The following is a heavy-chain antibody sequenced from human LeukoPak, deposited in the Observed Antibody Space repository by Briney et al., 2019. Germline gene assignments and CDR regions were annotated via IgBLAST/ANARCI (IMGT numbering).Heavy chain of an antibody. V-gene: IGHV3-7*03. CDR2: IKEDGSEQ. J-gene: IGHJ3*01. Sequence: PGGSLRLSCAASGFTFSGYWMSWVRQTPGEGLEWVANIKEDGSEQYYVDSVKGRFTITRDNAKNLLYLQVNSLRAEDTAVYYCARDVSNSGWYEGTFDVWGQGTMVTVSS. D-gene: IGHD6-19*01. CDR3: ARDVSNSGWYEGTFDV. CDR1: GFTFSGYW.